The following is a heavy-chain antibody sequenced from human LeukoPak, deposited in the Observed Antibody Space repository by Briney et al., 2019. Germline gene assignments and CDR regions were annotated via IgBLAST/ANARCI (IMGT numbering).Heavy chain of an antibody. CDR3: ARVRSGSYYDFDY. V-gene: IGHV1-18*01. D-gene: IGHD1-26*01. J-gene: IGHJ4*02. Sequence: ASVKVSCKASGYTFTRSGITWVRQAPGQGLEWMGWISVYNGDTYYVQKFQGRVTMTTDTSTSTAYMELSSLRSEDTAVYYCARVRSGSYYDFDYWGQGTLVTVSS. CDR1: GYTFTRSG. CDR2: ISVYNGDT.